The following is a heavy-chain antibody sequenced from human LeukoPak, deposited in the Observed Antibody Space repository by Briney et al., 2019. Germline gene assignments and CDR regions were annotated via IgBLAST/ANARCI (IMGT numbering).Heavy chain of an antibody. CDR3: AKLSYYGSGTYDY. J-gene: IGHJ4*02. Sequence: SSETLSLTCAVYGGSFSGYYWSWIRQPPGKGLEWIGEINHSGSTNYNPSLKSRVTISVDTSKNQFSLKLSSVTAADTAVYYCAKLSYYGSGTYDYWGQGTLVTVSS. CDR2: INHSGST. D-gene: IGHD3-10*01. V-gene: IGHV4-34*01. CDR1: GGSFSGYY.